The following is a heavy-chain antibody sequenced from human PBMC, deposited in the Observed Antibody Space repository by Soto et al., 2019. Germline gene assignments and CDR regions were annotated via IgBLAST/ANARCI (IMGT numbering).Heavy chain of an antibody. D-gene: IGHD3-3*01. CDR3: AREKSTIFGVAAGTRFDP. CDR1: GGSISSGDYY. CDR2: IYYSGST. J-gene: IGHJ5*02. Sequence: QVQLQESGPGLVKPSQTLSLTCTVSGGSISSGDYYWSWIRQPPGKGLEWIGYIYYSGSTYYNPSLKSRVTISVDTSKNQFSLKLSSVTAADTAVYYCAREKSTIFGVAAGTRFDPWGQGTLVTVSS. V-gene: IGHV4-30-4*01.